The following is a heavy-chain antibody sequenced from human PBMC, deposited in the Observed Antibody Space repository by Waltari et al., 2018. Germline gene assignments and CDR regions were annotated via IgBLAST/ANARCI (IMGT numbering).Heavy chain of an antibody. CDR2: ISCSGDNT. Sequence: EVQLLESGGGSAQPGGSLGLSGGASGFSFNNFGRNWVRQSPGGGLEGVARISCSGDNTYTGDSEKGRVSISRDNTKNTVYLQLNSVGAEETAVYCCAQGHGDYFLNYFDYWCQGILVTDAS. CDR1: GFSFNNFG. D-gene: IGHD4-17*01. CDR3: AQGHGDYFLNYFDY. V-gene: IGHV3-23*01. J-gene: IGHJ4*02.